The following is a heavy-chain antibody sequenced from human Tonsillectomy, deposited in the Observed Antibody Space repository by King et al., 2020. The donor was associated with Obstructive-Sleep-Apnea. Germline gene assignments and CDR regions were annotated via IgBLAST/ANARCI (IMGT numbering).Heavy chain of an antibody. CDR1: GFTFSKAW. CDR2: IKIRTDGGTT. J-gene: IGHJ4*02. D-gene: IGHD3-22*01. V-gene: IGHV3-15*01. Sequence: QLVQSGGGLVKPGGSLRLSCAASGFTFSKAWMSGVRQAPGKGLEWVGHIKIRTDGGTTDYAAPIKGRFTISRDDSKNTLYLQMNSLKTEDTAVYYCTTVGGYYVGYWGQGTLVTVSS. CDR3: TTVGGYYVGY.